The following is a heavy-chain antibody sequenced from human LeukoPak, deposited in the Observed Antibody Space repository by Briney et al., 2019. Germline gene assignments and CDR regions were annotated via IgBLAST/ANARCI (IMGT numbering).Heavy chain of an antibody. D-gene: IGHD6-13*01. Sequence: GRSLRLSCAASGFTFDDYAMHWVRQAPGKGLEWVSGISWNSGSIGYADSVKGRFTISRDNAKNSLYLQMNSLRAEDTALYYCAKAETETIAAAGNCGQGTLVTVSS. CDR2: ISWNSGSI. J-gene: IGHJ4*02. V-gene: IGHV3-9*01. CDR3: AKAETETIAAAGN. CDR1: GFTFDDYA.